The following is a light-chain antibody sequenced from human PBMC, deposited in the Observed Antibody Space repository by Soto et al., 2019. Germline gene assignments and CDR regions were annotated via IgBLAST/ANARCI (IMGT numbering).Light chain of an antibody. Sequence: QAVVTQPPSASGTPGQRVTLSCSGGSSNIGSKTVNWYQQLPGTAPKLLIYNNNQRPSGVPDRFSGSKSGTSASLAISGLQSEDEADYYCAAWDDSLNGRVFGGGTKLTVL. CDR2: NNN. J-gene: IGLJ2*01. CDR3: AAWDDSLNGRV. V-gene: IGLV1-44*01. CDR1: SSNIGSKT.